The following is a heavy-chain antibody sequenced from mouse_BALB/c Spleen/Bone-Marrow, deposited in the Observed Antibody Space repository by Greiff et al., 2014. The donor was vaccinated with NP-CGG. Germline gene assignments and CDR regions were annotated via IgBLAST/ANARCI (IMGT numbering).Heavy chain of an antibody. CDR2: IWTGGST. CDR3: AREGGLVY. V-gene: IGHV2-9*02. J-gene: IGHJ2*01. Sequence: VKLMESGPGLVAPSQSLSITCTVSGFPLTSYGVHWVRQPPGKGLEWLGIIWTGGSTNYNSALMSRLSISKDNSKSQVFLKMNSLQTDDTAMYFCAREGGLVYWGQGTTLTVSP. CDR1: GFPLTSYG.